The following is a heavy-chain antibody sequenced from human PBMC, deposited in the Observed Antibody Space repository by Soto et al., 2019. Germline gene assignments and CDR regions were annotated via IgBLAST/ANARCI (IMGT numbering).Heavy chain of an antibody. J-gene: IGHJ6*02. CDR2: ISPDNGNT. CDR1: GYTFTIYG. V-gene: IGHV1-18*01. Sequence: QVQLVQSGGEGKKPGASVKVSCKASGYTFTIYGINWVRQAPGQGLEWMGWISPDNGNTNYAQKLQGRVTMTTDTSTSTAYMELRSLRSDDTAVYYCARALGYSGYAGMDVWGQGTTVTVSS. D-gene: IGHD5-12*01. CDR3: ARALGYSGYAGMDV.